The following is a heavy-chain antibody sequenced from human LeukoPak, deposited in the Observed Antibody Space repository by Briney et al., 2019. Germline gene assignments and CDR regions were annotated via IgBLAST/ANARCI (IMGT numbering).Heavy chain of an antibody. CDR3: ARDGNYINTAMVNSGFDY. CDR1: GFTFSSNW. J-gene: IGHJ4*02. Sequence: GGSLRLSCAASGFTFSSNWMSWVRQAPGSGLEWVANIKQDGSETYYVDSVEGRFTISRDNAKNSLYLQMNSLRAEDTAVYYCARDGNYINTAMVNSGFDYWGQGTLVTVSS. V-gene: IGHV3-7*01. CDR2: IKQDGSET. D-gene: IGHD5-18*01.